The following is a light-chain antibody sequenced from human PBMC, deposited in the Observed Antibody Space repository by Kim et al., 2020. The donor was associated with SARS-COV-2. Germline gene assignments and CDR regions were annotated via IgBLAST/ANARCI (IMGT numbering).Light chain of an antibody. CDR1: NGHSSYA. CDR3: QTWGTGTVV. Sequence: ASVKLTCTLRNGHSSYAIAWHQQQPEKGPRYLMKLNSDGSHSKGDGIPDRFSGSSSGAERYLTISSLQSEDEADYYCQTWGTGTVVFGGGTQLTVL. J-gene: IGLJ2*01. V-gene: IGLV4-69*01. CDR2: LNSDGSH.